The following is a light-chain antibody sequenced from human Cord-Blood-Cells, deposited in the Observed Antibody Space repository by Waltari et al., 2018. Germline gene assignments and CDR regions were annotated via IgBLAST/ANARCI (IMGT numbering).Light chain of an antibody. V-gene: IGLV2-23*01. CDR1: SSDVGSYHL. Sequence: QSALTQPASVSGSPGQSITISCTGTSSDVGSYHLFSWYQQHPGKAPKLMIYEGSKRPSGVSNRFSGSKSGNTASLTISGLQAEDEADYYCCSYAGSSPWVFGGGTKLTVL. CDR3: CSYAGSSPWV. CDR2: EGS. J-gene: IGLJ3*02.